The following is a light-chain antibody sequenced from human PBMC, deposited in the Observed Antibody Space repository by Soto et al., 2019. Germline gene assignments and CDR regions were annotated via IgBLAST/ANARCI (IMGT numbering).Light chain of an antibody. CDR3: QQSYNTPRT. CDR2: AAS. CDR1: QTISSW. J-gene: IGKJ3*01. Sequence: DIKMNQSPSTLSGSVGDRVTITCRASQTISSWLAWYQQKPGKAPKPLIYAASSLQSGVPSRFSGSGSGTDFTLTIRSLQPEDFATYYCQQSYNTPRTFGPGTKVAIK. V-gene: IGKV1-39*01.